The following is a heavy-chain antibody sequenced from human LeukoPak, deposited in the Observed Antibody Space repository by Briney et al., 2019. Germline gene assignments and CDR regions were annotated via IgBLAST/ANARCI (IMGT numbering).Heavy chain of an antibody. D-gene: IGHD3-22*01. J-gene: IGHJ4*02. Sequence: PSETLSLTCTVAGGSISGYYWGWIRQPAGKGLEWIGRMYTIGSTNYNPSLKSRITMSVDTSKNQFSLKLSSVTAADMAVYYCARDKGGGSYVDWGQGTLVTVSS. CDR1: GGSISGYY. CDR3: ARDKGGGSYVD. CDR2: MYTIGST. V-gene: IGHV4-4*07.